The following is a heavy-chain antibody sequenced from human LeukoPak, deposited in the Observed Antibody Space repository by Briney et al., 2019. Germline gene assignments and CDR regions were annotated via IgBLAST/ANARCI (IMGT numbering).Heavy chain of an antibody. CDR3: ARDLDWILFDY. Sequence: GGSLRLSCAAYGFTFSSYSMSWIRRAPGKGLEWISSISSSSSDIYYADSVKCRVTISRDNAKNTLFLQMNSLSAEDTAVYYCARDLDWILFDYWGQGTLVTVSS. J-gene: IGHJ4*02. CDR2: ISSSSSDI. CDR1: GFTFSSYS. V-gene: IGHV3-21*01. D-gene: IGHD3-9*01.